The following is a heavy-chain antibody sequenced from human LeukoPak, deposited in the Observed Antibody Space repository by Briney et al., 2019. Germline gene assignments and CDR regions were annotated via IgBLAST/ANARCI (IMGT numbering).Heavy chain of an antibody. J-gene: IGHJ4*02. D-gene: IGHD6-13*01. CDR3: TRTAAGAFDY. CDR2: IRSKANSYAA. Sequence: GGSLRLSCAASGFTFSGSAMHWVRQASGKGLEWVGRIRSKANSYAAAYAASVKGRFTISRDDSKNTAYLQMNSLKTEDTAVYYCTRTAAGAFDYWGQGTLVTVSS. V-gene: IGHV3-73*01. CDR1: GFTFSGSA.